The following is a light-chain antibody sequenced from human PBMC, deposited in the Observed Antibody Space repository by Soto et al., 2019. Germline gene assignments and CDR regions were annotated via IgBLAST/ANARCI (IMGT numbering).Light chain of an antibody. CDR2: GGS. V-gene: IGLV2-23*01. J-gene: IGLJ3*02. CDR1: KNDIGSYRF. Sequence: QSVLTQPASVSGSPGESITISCIGTKNDIGSYRFVSWYQQHPGEAPKLMISGGSKRPSGTSNRFSGSKSGNTASLRISGLQAEDEADYYCCSYAGSSTWVFGGGTKVTVL. CDR3: CSYAGSSTWV.